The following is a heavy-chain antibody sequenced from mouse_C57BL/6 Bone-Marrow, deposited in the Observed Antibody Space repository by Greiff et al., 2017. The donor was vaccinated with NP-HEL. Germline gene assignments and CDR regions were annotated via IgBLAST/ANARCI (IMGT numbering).Heavy chain of an antibody. CDR2: IYPGNSDT. CDR1: GYTFTSYW. Sequence: EVQLQQSGTVLARPGASVKMSCKTSGYTFTSYWMHWVKQRPGQGLEWIGAIYPGNSDTSYNQKFKGKAKLTAVTSASTAYMELSSLTNEDSAVYYCTRGSITTVVAPFAYWGQGTLVTVSA. V-gene: IGHV1-5*01. J-gene: IGHJ3*01. CDR3: TRGSITTVVAPFAY. D-gene: IGHD1-1*01.